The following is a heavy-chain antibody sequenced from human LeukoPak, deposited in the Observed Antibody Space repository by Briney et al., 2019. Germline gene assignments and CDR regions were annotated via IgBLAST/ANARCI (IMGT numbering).Heavy chain of an antibody. Sequence: GGSLRLSCAASRFTFSNFDMHWVRQAPGKGLEWVTFIRFDGSNEYYADSVRGRFTISRDNSKNTLYLQMSSLRPEDPAVYYCARQIGVSIDYWGQGTLVTVSS. CDR3: ARQIGVSIDY. D-gene: IGHD5/OR15-5a*01. J-gene: IGHJ4*02. CDR2: IRFDGSNE. CDR1: RFTFSNFD. V-gene: IGHV3-30*02.